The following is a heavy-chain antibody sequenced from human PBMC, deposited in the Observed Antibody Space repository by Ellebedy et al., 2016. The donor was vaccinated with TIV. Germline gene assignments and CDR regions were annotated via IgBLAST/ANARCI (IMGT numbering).Heavy chain of an antibody. J-gene: IGHJ2*01. CDR1: GFSFEDYA. CDR3: VKDKSVSGFSFWFFDL. V-gene: IGHV3-9*01. CDR2: ISWNSGSV. D-gene: IGHD3-22*01. Sequence: SLKISXAASGFSFEDYAMHWVRQAPGKGLEWVSGISWNSGSVDYADSVNGRFTISRDNAKRSLYLQMNSLRAADTAFYYCVKDKSVSGFSFWFFDLWGRGTLVTVSS.